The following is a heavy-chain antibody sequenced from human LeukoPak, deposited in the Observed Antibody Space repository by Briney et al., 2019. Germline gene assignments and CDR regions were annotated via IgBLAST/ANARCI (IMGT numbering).Heavy chain of an antibody. Sequence: GGSLRLSCAASGFTFSSYWMSWVRQAPGKGLEWVANINQDGGEKYYVDSVKGRFTISRDNAKNSLYLQMNSLRAEDTAVYYCAREYYDFWSAQGGQGTLVTVSS. D-gene: IGHD3-3*01. V-gene: IGHV3-7*01. CDR1: GFTFSSYW. CDR3: AREYYDFWSAQ. CDR2: INQDGGEK. J-gene: IGHJ4*02.